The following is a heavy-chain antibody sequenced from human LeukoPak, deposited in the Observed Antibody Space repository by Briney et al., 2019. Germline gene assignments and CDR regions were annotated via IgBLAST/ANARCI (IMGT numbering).Heavy chain of an antibody. V-gene: IGHV3-23*01. D-gene: IGHD6-13*01. Sequence: GGTLRLSCAASGFIFSSYGMSWVRQAPGKGLEWVSSFSASGGSAYYADSVKGRFTISRDNSKDTLFLQMNSLRAEDTAVYYCAKSPAAGQNWYFDLWGRGTLVTVSS. J-gene: IGHJ2*01. CDR1: GFIFSSYG. CDR2: FSASGGSA. CDR3: AKSPAAGQNWYFDL.